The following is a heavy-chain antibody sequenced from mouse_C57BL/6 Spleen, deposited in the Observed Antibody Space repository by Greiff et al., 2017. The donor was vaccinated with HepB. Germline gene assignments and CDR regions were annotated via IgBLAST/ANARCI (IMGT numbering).Heavy chain of an antibody. Sequence: DVKLQESGPGLVKPSQSLSLTCSVTGYSITSGYYWNWIRQFPGNKLEWMGYISYDGSNNYNPSLKNRISITRDTSKNQFFLKLNSVTTEDTATYYCARDGYYYGSSYPYFDYWGQGTTLTVSS. D-gene: IGHD1-1*01. CDR2: ISYDGSN. J-gene: IGHJ2*01. CDR3: ARDGYYYGSSYPYFDY. CDR1: GYSITSGYY. V-gene: IGHV3-6*01.